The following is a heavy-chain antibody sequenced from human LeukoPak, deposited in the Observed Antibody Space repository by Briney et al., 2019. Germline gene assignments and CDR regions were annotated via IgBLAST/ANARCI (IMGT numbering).Heavy chain of an antibody. Sequence: GGSLRLSCAASGFTFSSYAMSWVRQAPGKGLEWVSAICGSGGSTYYADSVKGRFTISRDNSKNTLYLQMNSLRAEDTAVYYCAKDGYFNSGSYYDYWGQGTLVTVSS. J-gene: IGHJ4*02. CDR3: AKDGYFNSGSYYDY. CDR1: GFTFSSYA. CDR2: ICGSGGST. V-gene: IGHV3-23*01. D-gene: IGHD1-26*01.